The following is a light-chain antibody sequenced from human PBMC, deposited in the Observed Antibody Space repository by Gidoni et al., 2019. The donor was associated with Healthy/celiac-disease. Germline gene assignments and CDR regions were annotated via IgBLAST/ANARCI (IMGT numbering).Light chain of an antibody. CDR1: QSVSSSY. Sequence: LSLSPGERATLSCRASQSVSSSYLAWYQQKPGQAPRLLIYGASSRATGIPDRFSGSGSGTDFTLTISRLEPEDFAVYYCQQYGSSPLTFGGGTKVEIK. J-gene: IGKJ4*01. V-gene: IGKV3-20*01. CDR3: QQYGSSPLT. CDR2: GAS.